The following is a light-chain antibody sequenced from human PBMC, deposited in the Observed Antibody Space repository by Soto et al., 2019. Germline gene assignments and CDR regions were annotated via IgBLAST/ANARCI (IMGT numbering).Light chain of an antibody. J-gene: IGKJ2*01. Sequence: EIQMTQSPSSLSAAVGDRVTITCRASQSIGSYFNGYQQKPGKAPKLLIYAASRLQSGVSPRFSGSGSGTDFTLTISSLQPEDSATYYFQQSSLTPYTFGQGTKLEIK. CDR2: AAS. CDR1: QSIGSY. CDR3: QQSSLTPYT. V-gene: IGKV1-39*01.